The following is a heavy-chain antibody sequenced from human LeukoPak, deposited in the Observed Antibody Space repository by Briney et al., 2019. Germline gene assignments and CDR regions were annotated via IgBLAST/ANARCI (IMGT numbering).Heavy chain of an antibody. J-gene: IGHJ4*02. V-gene: IGHV3-23*01. D-gene: IGHD2-21*01. CDR3: ARGALIPDF. CDR1: GFTFSSYA. CDR2: ISKSDGST. Sequence: GSLRLSCAASGFTFSSYAMTWVRQAPGKGLVWVSSISKSDGSTYYADSVKGRFTISRDNSKNTVYLHMDSLRVGDTAIYYCARGALIPDFRGQGTLVTVSS.